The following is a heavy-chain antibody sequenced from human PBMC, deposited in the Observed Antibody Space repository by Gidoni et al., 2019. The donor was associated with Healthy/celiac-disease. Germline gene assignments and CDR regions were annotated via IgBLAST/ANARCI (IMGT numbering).Heavy chain of an antibody. D-gene: IGHD3-10*01. CDR2: IYYSGNT. V-gene: IGHV4-39*01. CDR3: ARRPGEGSGGDY. J-gene: IGHJ4*02. Sequence: QLQLQESGPGLVKPSETLSLPCTVSGGSISSSRYYWGWIGQPPGKGLEWIVSIYYSGNTYYNPSLKSRVTISVDTSKNQFSLKLSSVTAADTAVYYGARRPGEGSGGDYWGQGTLVTVSS. CDR1: GGSISSSRYY.